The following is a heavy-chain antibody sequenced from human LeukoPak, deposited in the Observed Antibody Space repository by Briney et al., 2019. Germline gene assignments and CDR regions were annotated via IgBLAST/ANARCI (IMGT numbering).Heavy chain of an antibody. V-gene: IGHV3-53*04. Sequence: GGSLRLSCEASGFTVSSNFMNWVRQAPGKGLEWVSVIYSGGTTYYADSVAGRFTISRHNSKNTLYLQMNSLRVEDTAVYYCATPSPGGAAAGLFDYWGQGTLVTVSS. J-gene: IGHJ4*02. CDR2: IYSGGTT. CDR3: ATPSPGGAAAGLFDY. CDR1: GFTVSSNF. D-gene: IGHD6-13*01.